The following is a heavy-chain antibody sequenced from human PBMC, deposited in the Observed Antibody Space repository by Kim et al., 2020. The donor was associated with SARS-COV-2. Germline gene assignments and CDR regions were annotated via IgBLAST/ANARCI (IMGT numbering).Heavy chain of an antibody. J-gene: IGHJ3*02. Sequence: VNGRFTIARDNARNTLYLQMNSLGAEDTAVYYCAIVLYPRELGDTDAFDIWGQGTMVTVSS. D-gene: IGHD3-10*01. V-gene: IGHV3-30*02. CDR3: AIVLYPRELGDTDAFDI.